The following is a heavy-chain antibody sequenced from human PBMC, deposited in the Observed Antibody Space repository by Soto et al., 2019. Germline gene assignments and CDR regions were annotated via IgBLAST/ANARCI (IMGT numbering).Heavy chain of an antibody. CDR3: ARDYSTGGYCXSTSCSNYYYYMDV. D-gene: IGHD2-2*01. CDR2: ISSSGSTI. J-gene: IGHJ6*03. CDR1: GFTFSDYY. V-gene: IGHV3-11*01. Sequence: PGGSLRLSCAASGFTFSDYYMSWIRQAPGKGLEWVSYISSSGSTIYYADSVKGRFTISRDNAKNSLYLQMNSLRAEDTAVYYCARDYSTGGYCXSTSCSNYYYYMDVWGKGTTVTVSS.